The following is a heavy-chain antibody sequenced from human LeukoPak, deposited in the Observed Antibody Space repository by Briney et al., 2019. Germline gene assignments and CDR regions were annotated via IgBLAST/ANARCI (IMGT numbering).Heavy chain of an antibody. CDR2: ISGSGGST. CDR3: TSDDTIFGVVIEQ. V-gene: IGHV3-23*01. D-gene: IGHD3-3*01. J-gene: IGHJ4*02. Sequence: GGSLKLSCAASGFTFSSYAMSWVRQAPGKGLEWVSAISGSGGSTYYADSVKGRFTISRDNSKNTLYLQMNSLKTEDTAVYYCTSDDTIFGVVIEQGGQGTLVTVSS. CDR1: GFTFSSYA.